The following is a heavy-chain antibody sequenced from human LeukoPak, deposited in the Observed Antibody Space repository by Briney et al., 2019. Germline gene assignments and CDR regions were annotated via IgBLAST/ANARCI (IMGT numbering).Heavy chain of an antibody. CDR1: GLGFGSFW. CDR2: INQDGREK. J-gene: IGHJ4*02. D-gene: IGHD5-12*01. V-gene: IGHV3-7*04. CDR3: ARGEGYSGHAD. Sequence: GGSLRLSCAASGLGFGSFWMSWVRQAPGKGLEWVGNINQDGREKDYVDSVKGRFTISRDNAKNPLYLQMNSLRAEDTAVYYCARGEGYSGHADWGQGTLVTVSS.